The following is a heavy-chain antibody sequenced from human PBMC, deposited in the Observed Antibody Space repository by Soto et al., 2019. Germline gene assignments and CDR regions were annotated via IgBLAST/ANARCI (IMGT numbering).Heavy chain of an antibody. CDR1: GYTFTSYG. J-gene: IGHJ6*03. CDR2: ISAYNGNT. D-gene: IGHD3-3*01. CDR3: AREDYDFWSGYSQYYYYMDV. V-gene: IGHV1-18*01. Sequence: ASVKVSCKASGYTFTSYGISWVRQAPGQGLEWMGWISAYNGNTNYAQKLQGRVTMTTDTSTSTAYMELSSLRSEDTAVYYCAREDYDFWSGYSQYYYYMDVWGKGTTVTVSS.